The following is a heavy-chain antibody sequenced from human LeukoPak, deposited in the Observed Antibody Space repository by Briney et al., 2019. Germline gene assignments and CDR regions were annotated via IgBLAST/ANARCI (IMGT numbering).Heavy chain of an antibody. J-gene: IGHJ4*02. CDR3: ARELSYSSGWSQFDY. CDR1: GGSISSYY. V-gene: IGHV4-59*01. D-gene: IGHD6-19*01. CDR2: IYYSGST. Sequence: LSETLSLTCTVSGGSISSYYWSWIRQPPGKGLEWIGYIYYSGSTNYNPSLKSRVTISVDTSKNQFSLKLSSVTAADTAVYYCARELSYSSGWSQFDYWGQGTLVTVSS.